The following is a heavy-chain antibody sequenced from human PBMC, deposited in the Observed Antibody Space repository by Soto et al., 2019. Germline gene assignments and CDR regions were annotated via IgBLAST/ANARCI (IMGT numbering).Heavy chain of an antibody. J-gene: IGHJ6*02. D-gene: IGHD2-2*01. CDR1: GGTFSSHA. V-gene: IGHV1-69*01. CDR2: IIPISGTA. CDR3: ARSQGSSTSLEIYYYYYYGMDV. Sequence: QVQLVQSGAEVKKPGSWVKVSCKASGGTFSSHAISWVRQAPGQGLEWMGGIIPISGTANYAQKFQGRVTITADESTSTAYMELSSLRSEDTAVYYCARSQGSSTSLEIYYYYYYGMDVWGQGTTVTVSS.